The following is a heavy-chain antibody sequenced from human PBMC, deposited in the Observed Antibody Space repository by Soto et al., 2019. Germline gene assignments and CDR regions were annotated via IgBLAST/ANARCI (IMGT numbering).Heavy chain of an antibody. J-gene: IGHJ4*02. V-gene: IGHV1-18*01. CDR2: ISAYNGNT. Sequence: ASVKVSCKASGYTFTSYGISWVRQAPGQGLEWMGWISAYNGNTNYAQKLQGRVTMTTDTSTSTAYMELRSLRSDDTAVYYCARGSERYSSSWYYFDYWGQGTLVTVSS. D-gene: IGHD6-13*01. CDR3: ARGSERYSSSWYYFDY. CDR1: GYTFTSYG.